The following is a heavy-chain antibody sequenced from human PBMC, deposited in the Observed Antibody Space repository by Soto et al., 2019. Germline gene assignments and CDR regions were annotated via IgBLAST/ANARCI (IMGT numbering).Heavy chain of an antibody. CDR3: ATAPGIL. CDR1: GYTFTDFY. CDR2: ISAYNGNT. J-gene: IGHJ4*02. V-gene: IGHV1-18*04. D-gene: IGHD6-13*01. Sequence: GASVKVSCKSSGYTFTDFYIHWVRQAPGQGLEWMGWISAYNGNTNYAQKLQGRVTMTTDTSTSTAYMELRSLRSDDTAGYYGATAPGILWGQGTLVTVSS.